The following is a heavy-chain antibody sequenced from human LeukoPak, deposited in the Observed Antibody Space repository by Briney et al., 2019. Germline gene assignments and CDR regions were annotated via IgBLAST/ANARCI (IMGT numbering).Heavy chain of an antibody. CDR3: TTDPRILDVTIV. CDR1: GFTFSNAW. V-gene: IGHV3-15*01. Sequence: GGSLRLSCAASGFTFSNAWMSWVRQAPGKGLEWVGRIKSKTDGGTTDYAAPVKGRFTISRDDSKNTLYLQMNSLKTEDTAVYYCTTDPRILDVTIVWGQGTLVTVSS. D-gene: IGHD3-16*02. J-gene: IGHJ4*02. CDR2: IKSKTDGGTT.